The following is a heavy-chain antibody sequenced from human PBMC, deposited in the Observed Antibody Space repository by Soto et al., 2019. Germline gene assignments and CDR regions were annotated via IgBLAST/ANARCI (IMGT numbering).Heavy chain of an antibody. CDR3: AKVALGRGSSSHQHYYYYYMDV. CDR2: ISYDGSNK. V-gene: IGHV3-30*18. CDR1: GFTFSSYG. D-gene: IGHD6-6*01. Sequence: ESGGGVVPPGRSLRLSCAASGFTFSSYGMHWVRQAPGKGLEWVAVISYDGSNKYYADSVKGRFTISREDSKNTLYLQMNGLRAEDTAVYYCAKVALGRGSSSHQHYYYYYMDVWGKGTTVTVSS. J-gene: IGHJ6*03.